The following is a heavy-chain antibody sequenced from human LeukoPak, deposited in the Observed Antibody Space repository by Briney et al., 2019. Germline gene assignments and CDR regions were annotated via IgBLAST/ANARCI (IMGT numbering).Heavy chain of an antibody. CDR3: ARDDTSAHFIDY. CDR1: GFTFKIYS. J-gene: IGHJ4*02. V-gene: IGHV3-21*01. D-gene: IGHD3-10*01. Sequence: KSGGSLRLSCAASGFTFKIYSMNWVRQAPGKGLEWVSSISSSSSHMYYADSVKGRFTISRDNAKNSLYLQMNTLRAEDTAVYYCARDDTSAHFIDYWGQGTLVTVSS. CDR2: ISSSSSHM.